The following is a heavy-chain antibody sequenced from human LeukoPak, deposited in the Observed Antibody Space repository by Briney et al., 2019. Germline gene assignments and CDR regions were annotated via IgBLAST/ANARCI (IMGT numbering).Heavy chain of an antibody. Sequence: GASVKVSCKASGYTFTGYYMHWVRQAPGQGLEWMGWINPNSGGTNYAQKFQGRVTMTRDTSISTAYMELSRLRSDDTAVYYCARVGPSCGLRGCFDYWGQGTLVTVSS. J-gene: IGHJ4*02. CDR3: ARVGPSCGLRGCFDY. CDR2: INPNSGGT. V-gene: IGHV1-2*02. D-gene: IGHD2-2*01. CDR1: GYTFTGYY.